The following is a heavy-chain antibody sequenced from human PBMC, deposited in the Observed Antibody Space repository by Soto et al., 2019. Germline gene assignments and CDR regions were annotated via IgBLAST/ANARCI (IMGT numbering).Heavy chain of an antibody. D-gene: IGHD2-2*01. Sequence: AAVKVCCKASEYTFTSYDINWVRQATGQGLEWMGWRNPNRGNTGYAQKCQGRGTMTRNTSIRTAYMELSSLRYEDTAVYYCARGQGCSSTSCAVYYFDYWAQGTLVTVSS. V-gene: IGHV1-8*01. CDR2: RNPNRGNT. J-gene: IGHJ4*02. CDR1: EYTFTSYD. CDR3: ARGQGCSSTSCAVYYFDY.